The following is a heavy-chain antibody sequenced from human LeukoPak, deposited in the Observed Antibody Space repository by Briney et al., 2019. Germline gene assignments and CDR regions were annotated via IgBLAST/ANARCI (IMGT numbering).Heavy chain of an antibody. V-gene: IGHV3-53*01. D-gene: IGHD3-22*01. J-gene: IGHJ5*02. CDR3: ARDYYDSSGYYSYNWFDP. CDR2: IYSGGST. CDR1: GFTVSSNY. Sequence: SGGSLRLSCAASGFTVSSNYMSWVRQAPGKGLEWVSIIYSGGSTFYADSVKGRFTISRDNSKNTLYLQMNSLRAEDTAVYYCARDYYDSSGYYSYNWFDPWGQGTLVTVSS.